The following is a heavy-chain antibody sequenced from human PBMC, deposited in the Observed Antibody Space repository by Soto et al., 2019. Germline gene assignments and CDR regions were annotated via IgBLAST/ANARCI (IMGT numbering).Heavy chain of an antibody. J-gene: IGHJ4*02. Sequence: GGSLRLSCAASGFTFDDYGMSWVRQAPGKGLEWVSGINWNGGSTGYADSVKGRFTISRDNDKHSLYLQMNSLRAEDTALYHCARRSSGWRFDYWGQGTLVTVSS. D-gene: IGHD6-19*01. CDR1: GFTFDDYG. V-gene: IGHV3-20*01. CDR2: INWNGGST. CDR3: ARRSSGWRFDY.